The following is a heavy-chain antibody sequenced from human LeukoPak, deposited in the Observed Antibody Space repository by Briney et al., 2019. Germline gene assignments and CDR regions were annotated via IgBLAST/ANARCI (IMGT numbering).Heavy chain of an antibody. CDR3: ARGEREWELSHFDY. D-gene: IGHD1-26*01. CDR2: ISYDGSNK. CDR1: GFRFNTYW. Sequence: PGGSLRLSCAASGFRFNTYWMSWVRQAPGKGLEWVAVISYDGSNKYYADSVKGRFTISRDNSKNTLYLQMNSLRAEDTAVYYCARGEREWELSHFDYWGQGTLVTVSS. J-gene: IGHJ4*02. V-gene: IGHV3-30*03.